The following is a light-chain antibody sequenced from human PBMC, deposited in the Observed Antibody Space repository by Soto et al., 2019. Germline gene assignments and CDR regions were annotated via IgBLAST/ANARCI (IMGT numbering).Light chain of an antibody. CDR2: WAS. Sequence: DIVMTQSPDSLAVSLGERATINCKSSQSVLYSSNNKNYLAWYQQRPGQPPKLLIYWASTRESGVPDRFSGSGSGTDFTLSTTSLHAEAVAVYYCQQYESTPPTFGQGTKLEIK. CDR1: QSVLYSSNNKNY. CDR3: QQYESTPPT. V-gene: IGKV4-1*01. J-gene: IGKJ2*01.